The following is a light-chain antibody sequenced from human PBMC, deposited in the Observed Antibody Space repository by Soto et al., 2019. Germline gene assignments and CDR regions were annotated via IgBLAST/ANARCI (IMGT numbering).Light chain of an antibody. CDR1: QSIGSW. CDR3: HQYNSYWT. V-gene: IGKV1-5*03. Sequence: DTQMTPSPSTLSASVVDRVTITCRASQSIGSWLAWYQQKPGKAPKLLIYKTSILENGVPSRFSGSGSGTEFTLSISSLQPDDFATYYCHQYNSYWTFGQGTKVDIK. J-gene: IGKJ1*01. CDR2: KTS.